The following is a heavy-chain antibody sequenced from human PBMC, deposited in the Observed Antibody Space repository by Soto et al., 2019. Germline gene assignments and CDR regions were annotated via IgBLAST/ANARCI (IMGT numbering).Heavy chain of an antibody. CDR1: GGSISSYY. CDR3: ARHGDCRSISCSYFHYMDV. J-gene: IGHJ6*03. D-gene: IGHD2-2*01. CDR2: IYSSGST. V-gene: IGHV4-59*08. Sequence: SETLCLTCTVAGGSISSYYWRWIRQPPGKGLEWIGYIYSSGSTNYNPSLKSRVIISVDTSKNQFSLKLTSVTAADTAVYYCARHGDCRSISCSYFHYMDVWGKGTTVTVSS.